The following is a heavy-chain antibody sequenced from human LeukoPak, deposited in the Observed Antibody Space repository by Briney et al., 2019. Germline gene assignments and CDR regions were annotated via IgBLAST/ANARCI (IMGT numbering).Heavy chain of an antibody. CDR3: ARGPGNYYGSGSDYIDY. V-gene: IGHV4-59*12. D-gene: IGHD3-10*01. CDR1: GGSISSYY. Sequence: NSSETLSLTCTVSGGSISSYYWSWIRQPPGKGLEWIGSIYYSGSTYYNPSLKSRVTISVDTSKNQFSLKLSSVTAADTAVYYCARGPGNYYGSGSDYIDYWGQGTLVTVSS. J-gene: IGHJ4*02. CDR2: IYYSGST.